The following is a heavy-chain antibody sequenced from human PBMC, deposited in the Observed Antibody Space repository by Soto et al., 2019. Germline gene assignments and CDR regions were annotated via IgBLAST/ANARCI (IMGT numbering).Heavy chain of an antibody. CDR1: GFTFSSYA. D-gene: IGHD3-9*01. J-gene: IGHJ6*02. V-gene: IGHV3-23*01. CDR2: ISGSGGST. CDR3: AKALPQYYDILTGYPDYYYYYGMDV. Sequence: GGSLRLSCAASGFTFSSYAMSWVRQAPGKGLEWVSAISGSGGSTYYADSVKGRFTISRDNSKNTLYLQMNSLRAEDTAVYYCAKALPQYYDILTGYPDYYYYYGMDVWGQGTTVTVSS.